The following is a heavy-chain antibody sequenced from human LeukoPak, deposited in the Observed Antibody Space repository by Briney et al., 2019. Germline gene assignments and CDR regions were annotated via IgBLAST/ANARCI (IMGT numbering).Heavy chain of an antibody. D-gene: IGHD2-8*01. V-gene: IGHV3-23*01. Sequence: GGSLRLSCATSGFPFSDFSISWVRQAPGKGLEWIPTTNSGGTSTYYAESVKGRFTISRDNSKNTLYLQMSSLRVEDTAVYYCAKQSYARSLGEGGPGTLVSVSS. CDR2: TNSGGTST. CDR3: AKQSYARSLGE. CDR1: GFPFSDFS. J-gene: IGHJ4*02.